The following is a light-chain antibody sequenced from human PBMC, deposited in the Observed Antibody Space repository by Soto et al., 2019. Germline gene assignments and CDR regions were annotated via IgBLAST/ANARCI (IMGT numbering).Light chain of an antibody. Sequence: EIVLTQSPATLSLSPGERATLSCRASQSVGSYFAWYQQKPGQTPRLLTYDTSYRATGIPTRFSGSGSGTDFALTISGLEPEDFAVYYCQQRTNWPWTFGQGTKV. CDR1: QSVGSY. CDR3: QQRTNWPWT. J-gene: IGKJ1*01. CDR2: DTS. V-gene: IGKV3-11*01.